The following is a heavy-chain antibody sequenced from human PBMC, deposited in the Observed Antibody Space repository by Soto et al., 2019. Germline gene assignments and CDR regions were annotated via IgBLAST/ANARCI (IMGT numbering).Heavy chain of an antibody. CDR1: GDSINNYY. CDR2: VSYIGST. V-gene: IGHV4-59*01. D-gene: IGHD2-15*01. CDR3: ARGYCSGSTCYLYYFDY. J-gene: IGHJ4*02. Sequence: PSETLSLTCTVSGDSINNYYWNWIRQPPGKGLEWIGYVSYIGSTNYNPSLKSRVTISVDTSKSQFSLKLSSVTAADTAVYYCARGYCSGSTCYLYYFDYWGQGTLVTVSS.